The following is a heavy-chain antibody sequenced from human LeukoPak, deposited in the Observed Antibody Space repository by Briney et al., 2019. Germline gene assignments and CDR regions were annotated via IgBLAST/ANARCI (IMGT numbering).Heavy chain of an antibody. V-gene: IGHV1-18*01. CDR3: AGKAYGDYAQNDY. J-gene: IGHJ4*02. Sequence: ASVKVSCKASGYTFTDYGINWVRQAPGQGLEWMGWISGYNGDTKYAQRLQGRVTMTTDTSTSTAYMELRSLRSDDTAVYYCAGKAYGDYAQNDYGGQGTLATVSA. D-gene: IGHD4-17*01. CDR2: ISGYNGDT. CDR1: GYTFTDYG.